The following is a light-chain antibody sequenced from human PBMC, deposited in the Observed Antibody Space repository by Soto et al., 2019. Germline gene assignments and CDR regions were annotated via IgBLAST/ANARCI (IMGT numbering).Light chain of an antibody. CDR2: DVS. CDR1: SSDVGSFDY. V-gene: IGLV2-11*01. J-gene: IGLJ1*01. Sequence: QSVLTQPRSVSGSPGQSVTISCTGISSDVGSFDYVSWYQQYPGKAPKLMIYDVSKRPSGVPDRFSGSKSGNTASLTISGLQAEDEADYYCCSYAGSYTYVFGTGTKLTVL. CDR3: CSYAGSYTYV.